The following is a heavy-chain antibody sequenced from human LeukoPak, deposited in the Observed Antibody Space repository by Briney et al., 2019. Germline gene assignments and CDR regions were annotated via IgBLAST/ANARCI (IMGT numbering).Heavy chain of an antibody. Sequence: ASVKVSCKASEYTFTDYYIHWVRQAPGQGLEWMGRINPNRGDTNYAQRFQGRVTLTRDTSINTAYMELSRLRSDDTAVYYCARQPYFEYKLDYWGQGTLVTVSS. V-gene: IGHV1-2*06. CDR3: ARQPYFEYKLDY. CDR1: EYTFTDYY. CDR2: INPNRGDT. J-gene: IGHJ4*02. D-gene: IGHD3-3*01.